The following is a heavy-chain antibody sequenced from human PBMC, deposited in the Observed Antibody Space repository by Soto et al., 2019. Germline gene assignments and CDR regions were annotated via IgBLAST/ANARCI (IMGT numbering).Heavy chain of an antibody. Sequence: EEQLVESGGDLVQPGGSLRLSCAASGFTFTDYAMNWVRQAPGQGLEWISYISSTGYTKYYADSVKGRFTISRDSATNSVYLQMSSLRDEDTAVYYCARGSSVDYWGHGTLVTVSS. CDR2: ISSTGYTK. CDR3: ARGSSVDY. CDR1: GFTFTDYA. V-gene: IGHV3-48*02. J-gene: IGHJ4*01.